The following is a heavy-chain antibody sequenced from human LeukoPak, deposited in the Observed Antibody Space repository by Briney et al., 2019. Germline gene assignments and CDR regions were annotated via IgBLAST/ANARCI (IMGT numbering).Heavy chain of an antibody. CDR1: GYTLTELS. V-gene: IGHV1-24*01. CDR2: FEPEDGET. CDR3: ATDRSISWTGAFDI. D-gene: IGHD6-13*01. Sequence: ASVKVSCKVSGYTLTELSMHWVRQAPGKGLEWMGGFEPEDGETIYAQKFQGRVTMTEDTSTDTAYMELSSLRSEDTAVYYCATDRSISWTGAFDIWGQGTMVTVSS. J-gene: IGHJ3*02.